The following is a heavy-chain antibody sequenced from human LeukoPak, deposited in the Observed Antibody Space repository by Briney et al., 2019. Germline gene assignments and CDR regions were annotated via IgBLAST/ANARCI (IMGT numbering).Heavy chain of an antibody. CDR1: GGSISNYY. Sequence: SETLSLTCTVSGGSISNYYWSWIRQPPGKGLEWIGEINHSGSTNYNPSLKSRVTISVDTSKNQFSLKLSSVTAADTAVYYCARGEMENWFDPWGQGTLVTVSS. V-gene: IGHV4-34*01. J-gene: IGHJ5*02. D-gene: IGHD5-24*01. CDR3: ARGEMENWFDP. CDR2: INHSGST.